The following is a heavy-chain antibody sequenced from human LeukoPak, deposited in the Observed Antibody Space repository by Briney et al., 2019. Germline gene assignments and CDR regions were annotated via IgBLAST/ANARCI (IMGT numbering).Heavy chain of an antibody. CDR2: ISYDGSNK. Sequence: GRSLRLSCAASGFTFSSYGMHWVRQAPGKGLEWVAVISYDGSNKYYADSVKGRFTISRDNSKNTLYLQMNSLRAEDTAVYYCAKDPRSYDILTGYYSGYFDYWGQGTLVTVSS. CDR3: AKDPRSYDILTGYYSGYFDY. D-gene: IGHD3-9*01. J-gene: IGHJ4*02. V-gene: IGHV3-30*18. CDR1: GFTFSSYG.